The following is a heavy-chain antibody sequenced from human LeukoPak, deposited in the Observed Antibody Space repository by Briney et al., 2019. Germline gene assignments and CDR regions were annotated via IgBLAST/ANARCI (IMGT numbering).Heavy chain of an antibody. V-gene: IGHV3-23*01. J-gene: IGHJ2*01. CDR1: GFTFNSYW. D-gene: IGHD3-10*01. CDR2: ISGSGGST. Sequence: GGSLRLSCAASGFTFNSYWMHWVRQVPGKGLEWVSAISGSGGSTYYADSVKGRFTISRDNSKNTLYLQMNSLRAEDTAVYYCAKDTTRYGSGSYPEYFDLWGRGTLVTVSS. CDR3: AKDTTRYGSGSYPEYFDL.